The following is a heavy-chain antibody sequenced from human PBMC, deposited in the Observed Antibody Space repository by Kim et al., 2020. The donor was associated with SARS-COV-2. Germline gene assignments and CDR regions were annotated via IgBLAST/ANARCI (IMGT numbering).Heavy chain of an antibody. CDR2: INSDGRST. V-gene: IGHV3-74*01. CDR3: VRDGIGSCPLDY. CDR1: GFTFSSYW. J-gene: IGHJ4*02. Sequence: GGSLRLSCAASGFTFSSYWMHWVRQAPGKGLVWVSRINSDGRSTTYADSVKGRVTISRDNAKNTLYLQMNSLRAEDTAVYYCVRDGIGSCPLDYWGQGTLVTVSS. D-gene: IGHD2-15*01.